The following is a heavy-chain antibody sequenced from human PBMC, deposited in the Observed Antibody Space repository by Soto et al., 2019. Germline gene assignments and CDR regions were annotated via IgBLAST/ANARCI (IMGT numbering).Heavy chain of an antibody. D-gene: IGHD6-6*01. CDR2: ISNDGNRK. Sequence: LRLSCAASGFSFSSYGMHWVRQAPGRGLEWVTVISNDGNRKYYGESVKGRFSVSRDNDKDTLYLQMNGLRPEDTGVYYCAKDRRQLSALDMWGQGTTVTVSS. V-gene: IGHV3-30*18. J-gene: IGHJ3*02. CDR3: AKDRRQLSALDM. CDR1: GFSFSSYG.